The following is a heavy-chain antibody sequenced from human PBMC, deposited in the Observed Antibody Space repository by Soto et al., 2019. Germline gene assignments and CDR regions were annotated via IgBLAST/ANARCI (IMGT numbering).Heavy chain of an antibody. D-gene: IGHD6-6*01. CDR2: ISNDGNRK. Sequence: LRLSCAASGFSFSSYGMHWVRQAPGRGLEWVTVISNDGNRKYYGESVKGRFSVSRDNDKDTLYLQMNGLRPEDTGVYYCAKDRRQLSALDMWGQGTTVTVSS. V-gene: IGHV3-30*18. J-gene: IGHJ3*02. CDR3: AKDRRQLSALDM. CDR1: GFSFSSYG.